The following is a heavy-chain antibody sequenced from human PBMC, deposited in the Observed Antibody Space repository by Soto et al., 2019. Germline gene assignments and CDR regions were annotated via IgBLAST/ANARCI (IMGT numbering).Heavy chain of an antibody. J-gene: IGHJ6*03. Sequence: ASVKVSCKASGYTFTGYYMHWVRQAPGQGLEWMGWINPNSGGTNYAQKFQGWVTMTRDTSISTAYMELSRLRSDDTAVYXCARGKVSGYDILTGYRYYYYYMDVWGKGTTVTVSS. CDR1: GYTFTGYY. V-gene: IGHV1-2*04. D-gene: IGHD3-9*01. CDR2: INPNSGGT. CDR3: ARGKVSGYDILTGYRYYYYYMDV.